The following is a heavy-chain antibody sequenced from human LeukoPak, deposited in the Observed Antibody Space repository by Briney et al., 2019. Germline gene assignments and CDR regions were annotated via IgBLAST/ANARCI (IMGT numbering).Heavy chain of an antibody. CDR2: IKQDASET. Sequence: GGSLSLSCAASGFIIFKSWMTWVRQAPGKRLEWVAIIKQDASETYYLDSVKGRFTISRDNAKNSIYLHMTRLRVEDTAVYYCARVAGEASGYHPFDIWGQGTMVTASS. D-gene: IGHD3-22*01. CDR1: GFIIFKSW. CDR3: ARVAGEASGYHPFDI. J-gene: IGHJ3*02. V-gene: IGHV3-7*01.